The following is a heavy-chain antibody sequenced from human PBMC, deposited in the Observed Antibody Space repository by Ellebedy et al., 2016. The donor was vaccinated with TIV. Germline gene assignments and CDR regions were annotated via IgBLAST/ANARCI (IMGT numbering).Heavy chain of an antibody. Sequence: GESLKISCAASGFTFSSYAMHWVRQAPGKGLEWVAVISYDGSNKYYADSVKGRFTISRDNSKNTLYLQMNSLRAEDTAVYYCAAGLGPMERLVYWGQGTLVTVSS. V-gene: IGHV3-30*01. D-gene: IGHD1-1*01. CDR3: AAGLGPMERLVY. CDR2: ISYDGSNK. J-gene: IGHJ4*02. CDR1: GFTFSSYA.